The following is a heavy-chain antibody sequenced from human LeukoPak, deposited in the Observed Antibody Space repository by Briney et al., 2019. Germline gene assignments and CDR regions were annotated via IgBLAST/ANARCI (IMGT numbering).Heavy chain of an antibody. Sequence: SETLSLTCAVYGGSFSGYYWSWIRQPPGKGLEWIGEINHSGSTNYNPSLKSRVTISVDTSKNQFSLKLRSVTAADTAVYYCARGGYFDWLNYWGQGTLVTVSS. D-gene: IGHD3-9*01. J-gene: IGHJ4*02. V-gene: IGHV4-34*01. CDR2: INHSGST. CDR1: GGSFSGYY. CDR3: ARGGYFDWLNY.